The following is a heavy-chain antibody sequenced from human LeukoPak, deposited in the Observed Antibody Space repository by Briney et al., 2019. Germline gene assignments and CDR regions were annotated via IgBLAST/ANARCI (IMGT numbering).Heavy chain of an antibody. CDR3: ARSGGNYYSI. CDR1: GYRFTSHW. V-gene: IGHV5-51*01. CDR2: IYPGDSDT. D-gene: IGHD1-26*01. J-gene: IGHJ3*02. Sequence: GESLKISCKGSGYRFTSHWIGWVRQMPGKGLEWMGIIYPGDSDTIYSPSFQGQVTISADKSTSTANLQWSSLKASDTAMYYCARSGGNYYSIWGQGTMVTVSS.